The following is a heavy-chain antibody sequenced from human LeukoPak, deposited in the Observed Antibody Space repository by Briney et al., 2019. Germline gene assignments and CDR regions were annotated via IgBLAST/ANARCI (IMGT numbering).Heavy chain of an antibody. CDR3: ERDNSVGDTAWWFDP. CDR1: GYTFTGYY. CDR2: INPNSGGT. J-gene: IGHJ5*02. Sequence: ASVKVSCKASGYTFTGYYMHWVRQAPGQGLEWMGWINPNSGGTNYAQKFQGRLSLTRDMSTSTDYMELSSLRSEDTAVYYCERDNSVGDTAWWFDPWGQGTLVTVSS. D-gene: IGHD1-26*01. V-gene: IGHV1-2*02.